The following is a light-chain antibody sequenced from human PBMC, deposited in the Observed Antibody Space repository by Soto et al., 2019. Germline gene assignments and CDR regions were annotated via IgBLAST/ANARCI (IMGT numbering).Light chain of an antibody. CDR1: QSLLHSNGYNY. V-gene: IGKV2-28*01. Sequence: DIVMTQSPLSLPVTPGEPASISCRSSQSLLHSNGYNYLDWYLQKPGQSPQLLIYLGSNRASGVPDRFSSSGSSTDFTLKISRVEAEDVGVYYCMQALQTPGFGQGTKVEIK. J-gene: IGKJ1*01. CDR3: MQALQTPG. CDR2: LGS.